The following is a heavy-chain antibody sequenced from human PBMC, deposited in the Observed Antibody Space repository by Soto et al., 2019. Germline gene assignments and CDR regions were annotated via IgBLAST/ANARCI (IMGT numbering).Heavy chain of an antibody. Sequence: QLQLQESGSGLVKPSQTLSLTCAVSGGSISSGGYSWSWIRQPPGKGLEWIGYIYHSGSTYYNPSLKSRVTISVDRSKTQFSLKLSSVTAADTAVYYCARVYRGYGDSNAFDIWGQGTMFTVSS. J-gene: IGHJ3*02. CDR2: IYHSGST. CDR3: ARVYRGYGDSNAFDI. V-gene: IGHV4-30-2*01. CDR1: GGSISSGGYS. D-gene: IGHD5-18*01.